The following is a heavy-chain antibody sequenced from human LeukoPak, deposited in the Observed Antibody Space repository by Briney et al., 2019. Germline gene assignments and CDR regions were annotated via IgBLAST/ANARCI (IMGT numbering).Heavy chain of an antibody. Sequence: PSETLSLTCAVSGGSVNTDPYFWGWFRQPPGKGLEWIGRIYTSGVTNYNPSLGGRVTMSVDSSKNQFSLKLNSVTAADTAVYYCARASGTYRLLDYWGQGTLVTVSS. J-gene: IGHJ4*02. CDR2: IYTSGVT. CDR1: GGSVNTDPYF. V-gene: IGHV4-4*07. CDR3: ARASGTYRLLDY. D-gene: IGHD1-26*01.